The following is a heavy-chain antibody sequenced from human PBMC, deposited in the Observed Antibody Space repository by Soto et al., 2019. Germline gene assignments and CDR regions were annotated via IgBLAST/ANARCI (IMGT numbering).Heavy chain of an antibody. J-gene: IGHJ4*02. D-gene: IGHD1-26*01. CDR3: ASLRGIVEAATEVP. CDR1: GGSFSGYY. Sequence: PSETLSLTCAVYGGSFSGYYWSWIRQPPGKGLEWIGEINHSGSTNHNPSLKSRVTISVDTSKNQFSLKLSSVTAADTAVYYCASLRGIVEAATEVPWSQGTLVNVSS. CDR2: INHSGST. V-gene: IGHV4-34*01.